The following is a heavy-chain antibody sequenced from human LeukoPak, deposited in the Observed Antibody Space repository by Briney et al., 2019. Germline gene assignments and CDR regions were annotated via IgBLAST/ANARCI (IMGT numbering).Heavy chain of an antibody. V-gene: IGHV3-21*01. J-gene: IGHJ4*02. CDR3: ARGKSFDY. CDR2: ISSSSSYI. Sequence: GGSLRLSCAASGFTFTAYTINWVRQAPGKGLEWVSSISSSSSYIYYADSVKGRFTISRDNAKNSLYLQMNSLRAEDTAVYYCARGKSFDYWGQGTLVTVSS. CDR1: GFTFTAYT.